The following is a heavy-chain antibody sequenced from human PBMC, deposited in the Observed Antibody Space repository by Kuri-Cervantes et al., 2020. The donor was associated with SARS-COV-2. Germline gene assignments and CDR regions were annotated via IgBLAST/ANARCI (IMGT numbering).Heavy chain of an antibody. CDR2: INPNGGGT. D-gene: IGHD3-10*01. CDR1: GYIFTDYY. CDR3: GRGEGARGLMVGLGWRGAGLLDF. V-gene: IGHV1-2*04. J-gene: IGHJ4*02. Sequence: ASVKVSCKASGYIFTDYYIYWVRQAPGQGLEWMGWINPNGGGTNYAQKFQGWATMTRDTSLTTGYMELTRLTSDDTAVYYWGRGEGARGLMVGLGWRGAGLLDFWGQGTLVTVSS.